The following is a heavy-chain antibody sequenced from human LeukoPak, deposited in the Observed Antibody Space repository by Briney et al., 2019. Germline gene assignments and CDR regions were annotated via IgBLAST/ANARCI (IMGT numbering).Heavy chain of an antibody. J-gene: IGHJ4*02. D-gene: IGHD6-13*01. CDR2: ISYDRSNK. CDR1: GFTFSSYG. Sequence: QPGRSLRLSCAASGFTFSSYGMHWVRQAPGKGLEWVAVISYDRSNKYYADSVKGRFTISRDNSKNTLYLQMNSLRAEDTAVYYCASSLPRYSSSWYLFNYWGQGTLVTVSS. V-gene: IGHV3-30*03. CDR3: ASSLPRYSSSWYLFNY.